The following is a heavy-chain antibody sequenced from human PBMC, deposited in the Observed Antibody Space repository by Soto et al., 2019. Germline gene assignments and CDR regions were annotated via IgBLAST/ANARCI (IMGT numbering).Heavy chain of an antibody. CDR1: GFTFSSYW. J-gene: IGHJ3*02. CDR2: IKQDGSEK. V-gene: IGHV3-7*01. Sequence: GGSLRLSCAASGFTFSSYWMSWVRQAPGKGLEWVANIKQDGSEKYYVDSVKGRFTISRDNAKNSLYLQMNSLRAEDTAVYYCARDVNDYIWGSYRYLHAFDIWGQGTMVTVSS. CDR3: ARDVNDYIWGSYRYLHAFDI. D-gene: IGHD3-16*02.